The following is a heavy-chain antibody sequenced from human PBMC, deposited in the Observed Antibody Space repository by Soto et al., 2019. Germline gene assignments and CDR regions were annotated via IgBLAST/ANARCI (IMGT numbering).Heavy chain of an antibody. V-gene: IGHV4-59*01. CDR1: GASISSGYY. Sequence: QVQLVESGPGLVKPSETLSLTCTVSGASISSGYYWTWIRQSPGKRLEWIGYVYYSGSTNYSPSLQSRVTMSLDTSKNQFSLKLSSVTAADTAVYYCARGRDSSGYVPFYDYWGQGTLIPVSS. J-gene: IGHJ4*02. CDR2: VYYSGST. CDR3: ARGRDSSGYVPFYDY. D-gene: IGHD3-22*01.